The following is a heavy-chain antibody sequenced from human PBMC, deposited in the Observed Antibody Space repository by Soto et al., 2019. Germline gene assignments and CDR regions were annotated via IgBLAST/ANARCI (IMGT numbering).Heavy chain of an antibody. D-gene: IGHD3-10*01. CDR3: ARGAHYIWKG. Sequence: SETLSLTCAVYGGSFSGYYWSWIRQPPGKGLEWIGEINHSGSTNYIPSLKSRVTMSVDKNKNQVSLEVYSVTAADTAVYYCARGAHYIWKGWGQGTLVTVSS. CDR2: INHSGST. J-gene: IGHJ4*02. V-gene: IGHV4-34*01. CDR1: GGSFSGYY.